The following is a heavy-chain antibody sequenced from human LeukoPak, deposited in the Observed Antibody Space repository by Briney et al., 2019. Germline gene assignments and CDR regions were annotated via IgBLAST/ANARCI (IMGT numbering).Heavy chain of an antibody. CDR2: IYYSGST. CDR1: GGSISSYY. CDR3: ARSGYSYGWDYFDY. V-gene: IGHV4-59*01. D-gene: IGHD5-18*01. J-gene: IGHJ4*02. Sequence: SETLSLTCTVSGGSISSYYWSWIRQPPGKGLEWIGYIYYSGSTNYNPSLKSRVTISVDTSKNQFSLKLSSVTAADTVVYYCARSGYSYGWDYFDYWGQGTLVTVSS.